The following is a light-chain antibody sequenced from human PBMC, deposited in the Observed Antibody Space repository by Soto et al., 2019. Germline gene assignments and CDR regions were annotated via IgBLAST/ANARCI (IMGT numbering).Light chain of an antibody. CDR3: QQFYSDLSLA. J-gene: IGKJ5*01. CDR1: QGLSGY. V-gene: IGKV1-9*01. CDR2: AVS. Sequence: IQLTQSPSSMSASIGDTVTITCRATQGLSGYLAWYQQKPGIAPELLIYAVSTLQSGVPSRFSGSGSGTDFTLTISGLQPEDFATYYCQQFYSDLSLAFGQGTRLDIK.